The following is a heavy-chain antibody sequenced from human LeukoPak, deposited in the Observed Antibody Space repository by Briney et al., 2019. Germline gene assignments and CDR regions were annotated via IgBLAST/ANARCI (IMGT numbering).Heavy chain of an antibody. V-gene: IGHV3-30*03. J-gene: IGHJ4*02. D-gene: IGHD6-13*01. Sequence: GGSLRLSCAASGFTFSSYGMHWVRQAPGKGLEWVAVISYDGSNKYYADSVKGRFTISRDNSKSTLYLQMNSLRAEDTAVYYCARETFISGYSSSWYLDYWGQGTLVTVSS. CDR2: ISYDGSNK. CDR3: ARETFISGYSSSWYLDY. CDR1: GFTFSSYG.